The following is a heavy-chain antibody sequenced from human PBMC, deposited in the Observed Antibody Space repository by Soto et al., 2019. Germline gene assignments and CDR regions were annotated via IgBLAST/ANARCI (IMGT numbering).Heavy chain of an antibody. CDR3: ARGPGEQYCTNGVCQLNGMDV. Sequence: SETLSLTCTVSGVSISSYYWIWIRQPPGKGLEWIGYIYYSGSTNYNPSLKSRVTIPVDTSKNQFSLKLSSVTAADTAVYYCARGPGEQYCTNGVCQLNGMDVWGQGTTVTVSS. V-gene: IGHV4-59*01. CDR1: GVSISSYY. D-gene: IGHD2-8*01. J-gene: IGHJ6*02. CDR2: IYYSGST.